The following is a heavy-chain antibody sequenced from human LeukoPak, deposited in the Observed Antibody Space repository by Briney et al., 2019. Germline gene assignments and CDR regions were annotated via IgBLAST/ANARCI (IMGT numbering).Heavy chain of an antibody. Sequence: AGGSLRLSCAASGFTFSSYAVSWVRQAPGKGLEWVSGISGSTISTHYADSVKGRFTISRDNSKNTLYLQMNSLRAEDTAVYYCAKDRDATVTHFSFDHWGQGTLVTVSS. CDR1: GFTFSSYA. CDR3: AKDRDATVTHFSFDH. D-gene: IGHD4-11*01. J-gene: IGHJ4*02. V-gene: IGHV3-23*01. CDR2: ISGSTIST.